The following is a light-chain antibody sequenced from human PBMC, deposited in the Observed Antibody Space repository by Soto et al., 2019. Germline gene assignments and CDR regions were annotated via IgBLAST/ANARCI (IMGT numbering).Light chain of an antibody. CDR2: KAS. J-gene: IGKJ1*01. CDR3: QQYNTYRT. V-gene: IGKV1-5*03. CDR1: QSISNW. Sequence: DIQMTQSPSTLSASVGDRVTITCRASQSISNWLAWYQQKPGKAPKLLIYKASNLGSGVPSRFSGSGSGTEFTLTISSLQHDDLATYYCQQYNTYRTFGQGTKVEIK.